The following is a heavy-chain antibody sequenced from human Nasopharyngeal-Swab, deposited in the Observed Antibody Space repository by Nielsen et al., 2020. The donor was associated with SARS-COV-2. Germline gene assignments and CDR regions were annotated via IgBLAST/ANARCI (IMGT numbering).Heavy chain of an antibody. CDR2: TYYRSKWYN. Sequence: SETLSLTCAISGDSVSSNSAAWNWIRQSPSRGLEWLGRTYYRSKWYNDYAVSVKSRITINPDTSKNQFSLQLNSVTPEDTAVYYCARVIYSSGWYDYYYMDVWGKGTTVTVSS. CDR3: ARVIYSSGWYDYYYMDV. V-gene: IGHV6-1*01. CDR1: GDSVSSNSAA. J-gene: IGHJ6*03. D-gene: IGHD6-19*01.